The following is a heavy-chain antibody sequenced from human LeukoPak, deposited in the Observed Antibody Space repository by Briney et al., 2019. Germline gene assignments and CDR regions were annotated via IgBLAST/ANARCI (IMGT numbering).Heavy chain of an antibody. V-gene: IGHV3-7*04. CDR2: IKEDGSEK. Sequence: PGGSLRLSCAASGFTFSRYWMSWVRQAPGQGLEWVANIKEDGSEKYYVDSVKGRFTISRDNAKNSLFLQMNSLRAEETAVYYCARGEYYYDGGYWGQGTLVTVSS. CDR1: GFTFSRYW. D-gene: IGHD3-22*01. CDR3: ARGEYYYDGGY. J-gene: IGHJ4*02.